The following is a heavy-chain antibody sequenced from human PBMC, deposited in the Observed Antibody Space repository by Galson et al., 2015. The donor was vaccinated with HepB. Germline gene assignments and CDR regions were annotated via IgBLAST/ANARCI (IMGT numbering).Heavy chain of an antibody. V-gene: IGHV3-23*01. CDR1: GFNFRDFA. Sequence: SLRLSCAASGFNFRDFAMTWVRQGPGKGLEWVSGIGGSVGGIYYADSVKGRFTIPRDNDRNTLYLHMNSLIADDPALYYCAKTPDDDSRRNTFDHWGQGTLVTVSS. CDR3: AKTPDDDSRRNTFDH. CDR2: IGGSVGGI. J-gene: IGHJ4*02. D-gene: IGHD3-16*01.